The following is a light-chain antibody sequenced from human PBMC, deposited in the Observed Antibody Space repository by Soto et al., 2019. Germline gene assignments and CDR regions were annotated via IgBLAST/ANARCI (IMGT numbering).Light chain of an antibody. V-gene: IGLV1-47*01. Sequence: QSVLTQPPSASGTPGQGVTISCSGSTSNIGSNYVYWYQQLPGTAPKLLIYRNTQRPSGVPDRFSGSKSGTSDSLAISGLRSDDEADYFCATWDDSLNGFYVFGTGTKLTVL. CDR2: RNT. CDR1: TSNIGSNY. J-gene: IGLJ1*01. CDR3: ATWDDSLNGFYV.